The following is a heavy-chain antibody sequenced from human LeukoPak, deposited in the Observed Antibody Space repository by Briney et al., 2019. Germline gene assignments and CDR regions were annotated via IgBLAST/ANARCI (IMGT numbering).Heavy chain of an antibody. CDR3: AKDSAKKYDDY. Sequence: GGSLRLSCAASGFTFSSYGMSWVRQAPGKGLEWVSGISGSDGSTNYADSVKGRFTISRENSKNTLYLQMNSLRAEDTAVYYCAKDSAKKYDDYWGQGTLVTVSS. CDR1: GFTFSSYG. V-gene: IGHV3-23*01. D-gene: IGHD2/OR15-2a*01. CDR2: ISGSDGST. J-gene: IGHJ4*02.